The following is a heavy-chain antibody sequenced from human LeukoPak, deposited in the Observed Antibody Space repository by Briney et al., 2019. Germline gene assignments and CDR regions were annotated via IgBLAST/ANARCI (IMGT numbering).Heavy chain of an antibody. CDR1: GGTFSSYA. CDR3: AREPLEYYYDKGSFDY. D-gene: IGHD3-22*01. CDR2: IIPIFGTA. J-gene: IGHJ4*02. V-gene: IGHV1-69*05. Sequence: SVKVSCKASGGTFSSYAISWVRQAPGQGLEWMGRIIPIFGTANYAQKFQGRVTITTDESTCTAYMELSSLRSEDTAVYYCAREPLEYYYDKGSFDYWGQGTLVTVSS.